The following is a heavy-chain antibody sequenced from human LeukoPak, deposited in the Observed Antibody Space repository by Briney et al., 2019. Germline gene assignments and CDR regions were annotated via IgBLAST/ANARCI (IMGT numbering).Heavy chain of an antibody. CDR3: AREGATTHFDY. CDR1: GFTFSSYE. Sequence: GGSLRLSCAASGFTFSSYEMNWVRQAPGKGLEWVANIKQDGSDKYYVDSVKGRFTISRDNAKNSLYLQVNSLRAEDTAVYYCAREGATTHFDYWGQGTLVTVSS. D-gene: IGHD1-26*01. CDR2: IKQDGSDK. J-gene: IGHJ4*02. V-gene: IGHV3-7*01.